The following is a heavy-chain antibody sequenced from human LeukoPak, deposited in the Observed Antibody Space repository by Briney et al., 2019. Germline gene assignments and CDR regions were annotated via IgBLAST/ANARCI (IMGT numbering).Heavy chain of an antibody. J-gene: IGHJ4*02. CDR1: GYSISSGYY. D-gene: IGHD5/OR15-5a*01. CDR2: IYHSGST. Sequence: PSETLSLTCTVSGYSISSGYYWGWIRQPPGKGLEWIGSIYHSGSTYYNPSLKSRVTISVDTSKNQFSLKLSSVTAADTAVYYCDGEGSVGPYWGQGTLVTVSS. CDR3: DGEGSVGPY. V-gene: IGHV4-38-2*02.